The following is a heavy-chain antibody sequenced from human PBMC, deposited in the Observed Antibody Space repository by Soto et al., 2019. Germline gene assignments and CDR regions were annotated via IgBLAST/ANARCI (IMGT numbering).Heavy chain of an antibody. Sequence: ASVKVSCRASGYTFTGYYMHWVRQAPGQGLEWMGWINPNSGGTNYAQKFQGWVTMTRDTSISTAYMELSRLRSDDTAVYYCARAYLGGDSSSPFHYYYGMDVWGQGTTVTVS. CDR1: GYTFTGYY. D-gene: IGHD6-6*01. J-gene: IGHJ6*02. CDR2: INPNSGGT. V-gene: IGHV1-2*04. CDR3: ARAYLGGDSSSPFHYYYGMDV.